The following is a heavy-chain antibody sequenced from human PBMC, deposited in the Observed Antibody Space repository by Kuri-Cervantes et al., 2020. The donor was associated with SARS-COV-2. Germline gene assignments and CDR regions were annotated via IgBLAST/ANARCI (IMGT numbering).Heavy chain of an antibody. CDR1: GYTFTGYY. D-gene: IGHD3-10*01. CDR3: ARARVRGVITTYYYYGMDV. J-gene: IGHJ6*02. V-gene: IGHV1-2*04. Sequence: ASVNVSCKASGYTFTGYYIHWVRQAPGQGLEWMGWINPNSGGTNYAQKFQGWVTMTRDTSINTAYMELSRLRSDDTAVYYCARARVRGVITTYYYYGMDVWGQGTTVTVSS. CDR2: INPNSGGT.